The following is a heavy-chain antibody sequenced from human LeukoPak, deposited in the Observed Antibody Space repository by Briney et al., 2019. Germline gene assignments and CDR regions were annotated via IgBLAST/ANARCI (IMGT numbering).Heavy chain of an antibody. CDR3: ARDWRDGYNKVFDW. CDR1: GGSFSGYY. J-gene: IGHJ4*02. CDR2: IKQDGTDK. D-gene: IGHD5-24*01. Sequence: ETLSLTCAVYGGSFSGYYWSWVRQAPGKGLEWVANIKQDGTDKYYVDSVRGRFTISRDNAKNSLYLQMNSLGVEDTAVYFCARDWRDGYNKVFDWWGQGTLVAVSS. V-gene: IGHV3-7*01.